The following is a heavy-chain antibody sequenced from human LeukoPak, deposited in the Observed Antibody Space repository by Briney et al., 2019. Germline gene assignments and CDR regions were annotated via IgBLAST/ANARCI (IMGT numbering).Heavy chain of an antibody. D-gene: IGHD3-9*01. Sequence: PSETLSLTCAVYGGSFSGYYWSWIRQPPGKGLEWIGEINHSGSTNYNPSLKSRVTMSVDTSKNQFSLRLSSVTAADTAVYYRAREETYYDFLTGFFDYWGQGTLVTVSS. CDR2: INHSGST. CDR3: AREETYYDFLTGFFDY. V-gene: IGHV4-34*01. J-gene: IGHJ4*02. CDR1: GGSFSGYY.